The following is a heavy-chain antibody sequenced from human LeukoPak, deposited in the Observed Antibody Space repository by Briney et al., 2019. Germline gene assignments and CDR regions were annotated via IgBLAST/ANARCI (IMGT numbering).Heavy chain of an antibody. V-gene: IGHV4-30-4*01. CDR1: GGSISSGDYY. Sequence: SETLSLTCTVSGGSISSGDYYWSWIRQPPGKGLEWIGYIYNSGSTYYNPSLKSRVSISVDTSKNQFSLKLSSVTAADTAVYYCARGGDVVVLPSADGRDGGNFFDSWGQGTLVTVPS. D-gene: IGHD2-2*01. CDR2: IYNSGST. J-gene: IGHJ4*02. CDR3: ARGGDVVVLPSADGRDGGNFFDS.